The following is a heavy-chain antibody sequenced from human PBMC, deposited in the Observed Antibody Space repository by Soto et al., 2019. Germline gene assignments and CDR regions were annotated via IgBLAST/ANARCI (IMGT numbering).Heavy chain of an antibody. J-gene: IGHJ4*02. CDR2: ISGSGGST. V-gene: IGHV3-23*01. CDR1: AFTFSSYA. Sequence: WRSMRLSCAASAFTFSSYARSWVRQAPGKGLEWVSAISGSGGSTYYADSVKGRCTISRDNSKNTLYLQMNNLRAEDTAVYSCAKDRDHYDSSVSCFDYLCQGTLVTVSS. CDR3: AKDRDHYDSSVSCFDY. D-gene: IGHD3-22*01.